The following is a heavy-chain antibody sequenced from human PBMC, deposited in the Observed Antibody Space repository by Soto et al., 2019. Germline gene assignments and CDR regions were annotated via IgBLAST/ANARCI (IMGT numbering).Heavy chain of an antibody. D-gene: IGHD3-16*01. CDR1: GFTFNNYA. J-gene: IGHJ6*02. CDR3: AKNWYPQGGEYYYGMDV. CDR2: VSGDGGST. Sequence: GGSLRLSCAASGFTFNNYAMSWVRQAPGKGLEWVSVVSGDGGSTNYADSVKGRFTISRDNSKNTLYLQMDSLRAEDTAAYYCAKNWYPQGGEYYYGMDVWGQGTTVTVSS. V-gene: IGHV3-23*01.